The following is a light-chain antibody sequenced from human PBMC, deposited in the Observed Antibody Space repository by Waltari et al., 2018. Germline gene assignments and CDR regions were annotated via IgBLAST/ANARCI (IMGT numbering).Light chain of an antibody. V-gene: IGLV2-14*01. CDR3: NSYTRNSLFD. J-gene: IGLJ1*01. CDR2: EVS. CDR1: SSDIGAYSY. Sequence: SCTGTSSDIGAYSYVSWYQQYPGQAPRLIISEVSNRPSGISIRFSGSKSGNTASLTISGLQAEDEADYYCNSYTRNSLFDFGSGTKVTVL.